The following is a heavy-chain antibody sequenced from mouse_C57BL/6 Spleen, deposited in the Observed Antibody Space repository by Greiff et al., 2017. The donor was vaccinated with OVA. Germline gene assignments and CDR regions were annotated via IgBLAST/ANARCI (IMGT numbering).Heavy chain of an antibody. CDR3: ARRWLERRYLDY. CDR2: INPNNGGT. J-gene: IGHJ2*01. Sequence: VQLQQSGPELVKPGASVKISCKASGYTFTDYYMNWVKQSPGKSLEWIGDINPNNGGTSYNQKFKGKATLTVDKSSSTAYMELRSLTSEDSAVYYCARRWLERRYLDYWGQGTTLTVSS. V-gene: IGHV1-26*01. CDR1: GYTFTDYY. D-gene: IGHD1-1*02.